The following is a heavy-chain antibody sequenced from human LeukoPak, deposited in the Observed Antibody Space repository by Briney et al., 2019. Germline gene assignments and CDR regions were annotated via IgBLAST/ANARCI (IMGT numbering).Heavy chain of an antibody. Sequence: GGSLRLSCAASGFTFSSYSMNWVRQAPGKGLEWVSSISSSSSYIYYADSVKGRFTISRDNAKNSLYLQMNSLRAGDTAVYYCARLGSRYCSSTSCYMVGMDVWGQGTTVTVSS. CDR1: GFTFSSYS. CDR2: ISSSSSYI. CDR3: ARLGSRYCSSTSCYMVGMDV. J-gene: IGHJ6*02. V-gene: IGHV3-21*01. D-gene: IGHD2-2*02.